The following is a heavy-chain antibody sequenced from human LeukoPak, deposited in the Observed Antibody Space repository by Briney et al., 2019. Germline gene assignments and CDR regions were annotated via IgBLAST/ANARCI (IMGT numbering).Heavy chain of an antibody. CDR1: GFTFSSYA. J-gene: IGHJ4*02. Sequence: PGGSLRLSCAASGFTFSSYAMHWVRQGPGKGLEWVAYIAHHGSNKYYADSVKGRFTISRDNSKRTLYLQMNNLSADDTAVYYCAKDGSWSCTDWGQGALVTVSS. CDR3: AKDGSWSCTD. V-gene: IGHV3-30*02. D-gene: IGHD2-8*02. CDR2: IAHHGSNK.